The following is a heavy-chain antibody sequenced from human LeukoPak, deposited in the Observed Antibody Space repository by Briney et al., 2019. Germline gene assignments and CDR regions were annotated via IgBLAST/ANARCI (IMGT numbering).Heavy chain of an antibody. V-gene: IGHV4-4*09. CDR3: ARQDYYDTSGYYGPAWFDP. CDR1: GGPISSYC. D-gene: IGHD3-22*01. Sequence: SETLSLTCTVSGGPISSYCWSWIRQPPGKGLEWIGYIYTSGSTNYNPSLKSRVTISVDTSKNQFSLKLSSVTAADTAVYYCARQDYYDTSGYYGPAWFDPWGQGTLVTVSS. CDR2: IYTSGST. J-gene: IGHJ5*02.